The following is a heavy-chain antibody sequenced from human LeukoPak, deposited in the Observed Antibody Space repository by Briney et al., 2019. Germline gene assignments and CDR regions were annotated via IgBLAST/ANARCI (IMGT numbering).Heavy chain of an antibody. Sequence: PSETLSLTCSVSGDPISSYHWSWIRQPPGKGLEWIGYIYYSGSTNYNPSLKGRVTISVDTSKNQFSLKLCSVTAADTAVYYCARATFWSGYYHNWFDPCGQGTLVTVSS. CDR2: IYYSGST. D-gene: IGHD3-3*01. V-gene: IGHV4-59*08. CDR3: ARATFWSGYYHNWFDP. J-gene: IGHJ5*02. CDR1: GDPISSYH.